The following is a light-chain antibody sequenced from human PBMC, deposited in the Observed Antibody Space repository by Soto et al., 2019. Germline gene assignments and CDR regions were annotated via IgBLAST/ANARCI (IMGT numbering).Light chain of an antibody. J-gene: IGLJ1*01. Sequence: QSALTQPASVSGSPGQSIAISCTGTSSDVGIYNYVSWYQQHPGKVPKLIIYEVTNRPSGVSNRFSGSKSGNTAYLIISGLKAGDEADYYCTSYTTSSTRVFGTGTKLTVL. CDR1: SSDVGIYNY. V-gene: IGLV2-14*01. CDR3: TSYTTSSTRV. CDR2: EVT.